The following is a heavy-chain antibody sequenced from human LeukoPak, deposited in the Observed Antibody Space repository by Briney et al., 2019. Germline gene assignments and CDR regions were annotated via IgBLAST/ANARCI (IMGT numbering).Heavy chain of an antibody. Sequence: ASVKVSCKVSGYTLTELSMHWVRQAPGKGLEWMGGFDPEDGETIYAQKFQGRVTMTEDTSTDTAYMELSSLRSEDTAVYYCHTSKYCSSTSCYVWGVDYYYYYMDVWGKGTTVTVSS. CDR2: FDPEDGET. D-gene: IGHD2-2*01. CDR1: GYTLTELS. J-gene: IGHJ6*03. V-gene: IGHV1-24*01. CDR3: HTSKYCSSTSCYVWGVDYYYYYMDV.